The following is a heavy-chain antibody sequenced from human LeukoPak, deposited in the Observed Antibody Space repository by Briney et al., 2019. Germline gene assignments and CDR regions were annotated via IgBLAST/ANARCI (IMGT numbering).Heavy chain of an antibody. J-gene: IGHJ4*02. CDR1: GFTFDDFA. CDR2: LNWNSGSI. D-gene: IGHD5-18*01. CDR3: AKDIAQGYTFGSIEQDY. Sequence: GGSLRLSCTASGFTFDDFAMHWVRHAPGQGLEWVSGLNWNSGSIGYADSVKGRFTISRDNARDTLYLQMNSLRAEDTAVYYCAKDIAQGYTFGSIEQDYWGQGTLVTVSS. V-gene: IGHV3-9*01.